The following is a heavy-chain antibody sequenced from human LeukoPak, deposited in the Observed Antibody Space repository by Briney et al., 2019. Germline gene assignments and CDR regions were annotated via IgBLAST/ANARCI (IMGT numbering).Heavy chain of an antibody. J-gene: IGHJ5*02. V-gene: IGHV4-61*05. CDR2: IYYSGST. CDR1: GDSIRSSSYH. Sequence: SETLSLTCTVSGDSIRSSSYHWGWIRQPPGKGLEWIGYIYYSGSTNYNPSLKSRVTISVDTSKNQFSLKLSSVTAADTAVYYCARGGLRDILTGYYHNWFDPWGQGTLVTVSS. D-gene: IGHD3-9*01. CDR3: ARGGLRDILTGYYHNWFDP.